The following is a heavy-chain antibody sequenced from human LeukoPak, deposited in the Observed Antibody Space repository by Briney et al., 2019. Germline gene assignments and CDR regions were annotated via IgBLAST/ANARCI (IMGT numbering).Heavy chain of an antibody. CDR3: VTDRARLFWYFDL. Sequence: GASVKVSYKVSGSTLSDLSIHWVRQAPGKGLEYVGGSDPEDGETFHAQNFQGRITMTEDTSIDTAYMELSSLRSEDTAVYYCVTDRARLFWYFDLWGRGTLVTVSS. D-gene: IGHD2-21*02. CDR1: GSTLSDLS. CDR2: SDPEDGET. J-gene: IGHJ2*01. V-gene: IGHV1-24*01.